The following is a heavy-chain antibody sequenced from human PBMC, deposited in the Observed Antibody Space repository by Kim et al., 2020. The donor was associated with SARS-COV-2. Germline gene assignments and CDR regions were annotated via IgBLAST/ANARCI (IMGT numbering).Heavy chain of an antibody. D-gene: IGHD5-12*01. Sequence: RFTISRDNAKNSLYLQMNSLRAEDTAVYYCAREPIVATINYYYYYGMDVWGQGTTVTVSS. V-gene: IGHV3-11*06. CDR3: AREPIVATINYYYYYGMDV. J-gene: IGHJ6*02.